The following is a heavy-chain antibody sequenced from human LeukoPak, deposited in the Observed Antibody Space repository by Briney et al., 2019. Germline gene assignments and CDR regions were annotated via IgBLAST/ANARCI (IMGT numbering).Heavy chain of an antibody. J-gene: IGHJ4*02. D-gene: IGHD3-22*01. CDR2: FDPEDGET. Sequence: GASVKVSCKASGYTFTSYGISWVRQAPGKGLEWMGGFDPEDGETIYAQKFQGRVTMTEDTSTDTAYMELSSLRSEDTAVYYCATQYDSSGYYYFDYWGQGTLVTVSS. CDR3: ATQYDSSGYYYFDY. CDR1: GYTFTSYG. V-gene: IGHV1-24*01.